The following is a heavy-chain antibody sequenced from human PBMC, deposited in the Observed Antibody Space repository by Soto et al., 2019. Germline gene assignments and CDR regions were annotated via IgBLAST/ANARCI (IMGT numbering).Heavy chain of an antibody. CDR2: ISYDGSNK. V-gene: IGHV3-30*18. D-gene: IGHD6-19*01. CDR3: AKDLGSSGWYSV. Sequence: PVGSLRLSCAASGFTFSSYGMHWVRQAPGKGLEWVAVISYDGSNKYYADSVKGRFTISRDNSKNTLYLQMNSLRAEDTAVYYCAKDLGSSGWYSVWGQGTLVTVSS. J-gene: IGHJ4*02. CDR1: GFTFSSYG.